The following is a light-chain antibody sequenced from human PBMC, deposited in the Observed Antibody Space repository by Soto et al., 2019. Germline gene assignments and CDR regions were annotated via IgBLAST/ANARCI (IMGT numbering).Light chain of an antibody. V-gene: IGLV2-14*01. CDR3: SSYTSSSTLYV. Sequence: QSALTQPASVSGSPGQSLTISCTGTSSDVGGYNYVSWYQQHPGKAPKLMIYDVSNRPSGVSNRFSGSKSGNTASLTISGLQDEDEADYYCSSYTSSSTLYVFGRGTKLTVL. CDR1: SSDVGGYNY. J-gene: IGLJ3*02. CDR2: DVS.